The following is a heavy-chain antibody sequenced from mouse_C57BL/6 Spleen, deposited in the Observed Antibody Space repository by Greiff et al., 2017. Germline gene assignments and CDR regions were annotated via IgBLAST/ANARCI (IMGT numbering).Heavy chain of an antibody. CDR2: IYPGSGST. J-gene: IGHJ1*03. CDR3: AREHYPSWCFDV. CDR1: GYTFTSYW. D-gene: IGHD1-1*02. V-gene: IGHV1-55*01. Sequence: VQLQQPGAELVKPGASVKMSCTASGYTFTSYWITWVKQRPGQGLEWIGDIYPGSGSTNYNEKFKSKATLTVDTSSSTAYMQLSSLTSEYSAVYYCAREHYPSWCFDVWGKGTTVTVSS.